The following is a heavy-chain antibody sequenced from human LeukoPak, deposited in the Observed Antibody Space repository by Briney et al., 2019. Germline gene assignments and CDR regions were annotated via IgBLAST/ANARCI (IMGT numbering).Heavy chain of an antibody. Sequence: PSETLSLTCTVSGGSISSGNYYWSWIRQPPGKGLEWIGEINHSGSTNYNPSLKSRVTISVDTSKNQFSLKLSSVTAADTAVYYCARGRAAAGGWGQGTLVTVSS. CDR2: INHSGST. CDR3: ARGRAAAGG. V-gene: IGHV4-39*07. J-gene: IGHJ4*02. D-gene: IGHD6-13*01. CDR1: GGSISSGNYY.